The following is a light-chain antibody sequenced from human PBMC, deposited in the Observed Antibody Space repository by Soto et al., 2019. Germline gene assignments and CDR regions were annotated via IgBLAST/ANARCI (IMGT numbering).Light chain of an antibody. CDR3: QQYNRYSLT. CDR1: QSISSW. Sequence: DIQMTQSPSTLSASVGDRVTITCRASQSISSWLAWYQQKPGKAPKLLIYDASSLESGVPSRFSGSGSDTEFTLTIHNLQPDDIATYHCQQYNRYSLTFGGGTKVEIK. CDR2: DAS. V-gene: IGKV1-5*01. J-gene: IGKJ4*01.